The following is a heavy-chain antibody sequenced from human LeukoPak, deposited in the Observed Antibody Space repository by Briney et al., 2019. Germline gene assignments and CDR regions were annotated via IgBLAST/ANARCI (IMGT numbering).Heavy chain of an antibody. CDR1: GYTFTYYY. J-gene: IGHJ4*02. CDR3: AREYYDILTGSLDY. CDR2: INPNSGGT. Sequence: ASVKVSFKASGYTFTYYYMHWVRQAPGQGLEWMGWINPNSGGTNYAQKFQGRVTMTRDTSISTAYMELSRLRSDDTAVYYCAREYYDILTGSLDYWGQGTLVTVSS. V-gene: IGHV1-2*02. D-gene: IGHD3-9*01.